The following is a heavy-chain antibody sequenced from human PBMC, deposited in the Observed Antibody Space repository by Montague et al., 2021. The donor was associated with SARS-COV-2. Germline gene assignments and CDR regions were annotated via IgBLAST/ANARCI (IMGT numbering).Heavy chain of an antibody. Sequence: SETLSLTCTVSGYSISTGYYWGWIRQPPGKGLEWIGTIYHSGSTYFNPSLESRVTISVDMSQSQVSLKLTAVTAADTAVYYCVREKLIRGLRHGMDVWGQGTTVIVSS. CDR1: GYSISTGYY. CDR3: VREKLIRGLRHGMDV. V-gene: IGHV4-38-2*02. D-gene: IGHD3-10*01. J-gene: IGHJ6*02. CDR2: IYHSGST.